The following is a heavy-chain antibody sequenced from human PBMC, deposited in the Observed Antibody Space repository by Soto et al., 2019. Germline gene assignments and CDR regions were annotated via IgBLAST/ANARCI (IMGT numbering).Heavy chain of an antibody. Sequence: GGSLRLSCAASGFTFSSYGRHRVRQAPGKGLEWVAIISYDGSDKYYADSVKGRFTISRDNPKNTLYLQMNSLTTEDTAVYYCAKDNPAVHYWGQGTLVTVSS. V-gene: IGHV3-30*18. CDR1: GFTFSSYG. CDR2: ISYDGSDK. CDR3: AKDNPAVHY. J-gene: IGHJ4*02.